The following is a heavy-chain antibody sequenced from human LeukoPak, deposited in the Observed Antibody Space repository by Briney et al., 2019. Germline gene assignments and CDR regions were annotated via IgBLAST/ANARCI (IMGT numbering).Heavy chain of an antibody. CDR1: GGSISGHY. V-gene: IGHV4-59*11. D-gene: IGHD3-16*01. Sequence: SETLSLTCTVSGGSISGHYWTWIRQPPGNRLERIGQIHYSGRPDYNPSLKSRVTISVDTSKNQLSLKVTSVTGADTAVYYCARFGVDYDMDVWGQGTTVTVSS. J-gene: IGHJ6*02. CDR3: ARFGVDYDMDV. CDR2: IHYSGRP.